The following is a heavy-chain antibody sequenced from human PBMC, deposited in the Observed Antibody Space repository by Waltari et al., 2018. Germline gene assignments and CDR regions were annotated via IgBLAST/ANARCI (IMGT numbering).Heavy chain of an antibody. D-gene: IGHD3-9*01. J-gene: IGHJ6*03. Sequence: QVQLQESGPGLVKPSETLSLTCTVSGGSISSYYWSWIRQPAGKGLEWIGRIYTSGSTNYNPALKGRVTMSVDTSKNQFSLKLSSVTAADTAVYYCARGNILTKPYYYYYMDVWGKGTTVTISS. CDR3: ARGNILTKPYYYYYMDV. V-gene: IGHV4-4*07. CDR1: GGSISSYY. CDR2: IYTSGST.